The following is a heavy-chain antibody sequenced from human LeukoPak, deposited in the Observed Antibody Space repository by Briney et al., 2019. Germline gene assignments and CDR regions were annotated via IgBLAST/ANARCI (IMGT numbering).Heavy chain of an antibody. CDR1: GFTFSSYG. CDR3: ARGGWELRVAFDI. V-gene: IGHV3-30*02. Sequence: PGGSLRLSCAASGFTFSSYGMHWVRQAPGKGLEWVAFIRYDGSNKYYADSVKGRFTISRDNSKNTLYLQMNSLRAEDTAVYYCARGGWELRVAFDIWGQGTMVTVSS. D-gene: IGHD1-26*01. CDR2: IRYDGSNK. J-gene: IGHJ3*02.